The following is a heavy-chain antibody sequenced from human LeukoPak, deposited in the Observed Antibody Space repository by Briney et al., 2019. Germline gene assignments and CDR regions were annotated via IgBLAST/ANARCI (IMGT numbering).Heavy chain of an antibody. V-gene: IGHV4-31*03. CDR1: GGSISSGGYY. CDR2: IYYSGST. Sequence: SETLSLTCTVSGGSISSGGYYWSWIRQHPGKGLEWIGYIYYSGSTYYNPSLKSRVTISVDTSKNQFSLKLSSVTAADTAVYYCARDRPSIVGATYLGYYGMDVWGQGTTVTVSS. J-gene: IGHJ6*02. D-gene: IGHD1-26*01. CDR3: ARDRPSIVGATYLGYYGMDV.